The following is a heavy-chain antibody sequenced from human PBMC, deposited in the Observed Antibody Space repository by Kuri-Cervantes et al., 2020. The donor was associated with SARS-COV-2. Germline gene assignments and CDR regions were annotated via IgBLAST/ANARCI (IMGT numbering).Heavy chain of an antibody. J-gene: IGHJ2*01. Sequence: SETLSLTCTVSGGSISSQSYYWGWIRQPPGKGLEWIGSIYYSGTTDYSPSLKSRVTVSVDTAKNQFSLKLSSVTAADTAVYYCASYSSSWYPGLWGRGTPVTVSS. D-gene: IGHD6-13*01. V-gene: IGHV4-39*01. CDR3: ASYSSSWYPGL. CDR1: GGSISSQSYY. CDR2: IYYSGTT.